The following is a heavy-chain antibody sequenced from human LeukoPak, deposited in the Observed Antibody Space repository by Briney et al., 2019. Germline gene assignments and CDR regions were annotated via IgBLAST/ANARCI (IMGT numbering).Heavy chain of an antibody. J-gene: IGHJ6*03. Sequence: PSETLSLTCTVSGGSISSYYWSWIRQPPGKGLEWIGYIYYSGSTNYNPSLKSRVTISVDTSKNQFSLKLSSVTAADTAVYYCARATRRTKYYYYYMDVWGKGTTVTISS. CDR2: IYYSGST. CDR1: GGSISSYY. V-gene: IGHV4-59*01. D-gene: IGHD1-26*01. CDR3: ARATRRTKYYYYYMDV.